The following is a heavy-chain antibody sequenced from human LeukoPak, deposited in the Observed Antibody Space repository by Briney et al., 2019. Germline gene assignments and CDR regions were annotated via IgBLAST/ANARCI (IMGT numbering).Heavy chain of an antibody. D-gene: IGHD1-26*01. CDR1: GFIFSNYA. CDR2: ISGSDGST. V-gene: IGHV3-23*01. Sequence: GASLRLSCAASGFIFSNYAMSWVRQAPGRGLQWVSSISGSDGSTYHADSVKGRFSISRDNPKNTLYLRMNSLRAEDTAVHYCAKRRSEWELPSFDYWGQGTLVTVSS. CDR3: AKRRSEWELPSFDY. J-gene: IGHJ4*02.